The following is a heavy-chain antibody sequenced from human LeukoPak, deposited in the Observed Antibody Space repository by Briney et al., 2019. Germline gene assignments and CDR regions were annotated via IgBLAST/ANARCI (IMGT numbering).Heavy chain of an antibody. CDR2: IYYSGST. CDR3: ARVRRLGYCSSTSCYADWFDP. Sequence: SETLSLTCTVSGGSISSSSYYWGWTRQPPGKGLEWIGSIYYSGSTYYNPSLKSRVTISVDTSKNQFSLKLSSVTAADTAVYYCARVRRLGYCSSTSCYADWFDPWGQGTLVTVSS. V-gene: IGHV4-39*01. CDR1: GGSISSSSYY. D-gene: IGHD2-2*01. J-gene: IGHJ5*02.